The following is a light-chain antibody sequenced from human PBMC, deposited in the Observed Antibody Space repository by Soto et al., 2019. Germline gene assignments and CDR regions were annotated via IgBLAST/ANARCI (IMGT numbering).Light chain of an antibody. V-gene: IGKV1-27*01. CDR2: GAS. CDR3: QHYNKAPWT. CDR1: QDIYTF. Sequence: IPMTQSPSSLSASVGDRVTITCRASQDIYTFLAWYQQRPGKAPELLIYGASTLQAGVPSRVSGGGSGTHFILTISSLQPEDVATYYCQHYNKAPWTFGQGTKV. J-gene: IGKJ1*01.